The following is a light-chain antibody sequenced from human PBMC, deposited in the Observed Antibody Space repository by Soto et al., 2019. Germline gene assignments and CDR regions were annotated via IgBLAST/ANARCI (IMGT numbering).Light chain of an antibody. Sequence: DIQMTQSPSSLSASVGDRVTITCRARQSISNYLSWYQQMPGKAPKLLIYAASSFQIGVPSRFSGSGGGAWTDFTLTISSLHPEDFATYYCQQTYSAPWTFGQGTKVEMK. CDR1: QSISNY. CDR3: QQTYSAPWT. CDR2: AAS. V-gene: IGKV1-39*01. J-gene: IGKJ1*01.